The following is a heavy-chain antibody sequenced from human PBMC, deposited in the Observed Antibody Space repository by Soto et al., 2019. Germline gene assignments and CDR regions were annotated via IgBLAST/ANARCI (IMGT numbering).Heavy chain of an antibody. Sequence: SEKLSLTYTVSGGSIHSYYWSWIRQPPGKGLEWIGYIYYSGSTNYNPSLKSRVTISVDTSKNQFSLKLRSVTGADTAVYYCARRYGGNFDYWGQGTLVTVS. V-gene: IGHV4-59*01. D-gene: IGHD1-26*01. J-gene: IGHJ4*02. CDR2: IYYSGST. CDR1: GGSIHSYY. CDR3: ARRYGGNFDY.